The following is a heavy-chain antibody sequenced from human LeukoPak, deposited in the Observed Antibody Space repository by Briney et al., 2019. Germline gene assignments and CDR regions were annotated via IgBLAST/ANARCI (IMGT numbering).Heavy chain of an antibody. J-gene: IGHJ4*02. CDR1: GFTFTNAW. CDR2: IKSETDGGTT. CDR3: TTVLQTDYGPAGFDY. V-gene: IGHV3-15*01. Sequence: PGGSLRLSCAASGFTFTNAWMIWVRQAPGKGLEWVGRIKSETDGGTTDYAAPVKGRFTISRDDSKNTLYLQMNSLKIEDTAVYYCTTVLQTDYGPAGFDYWGQGTLVTVSS. D-gene: IGHD3-16*01.